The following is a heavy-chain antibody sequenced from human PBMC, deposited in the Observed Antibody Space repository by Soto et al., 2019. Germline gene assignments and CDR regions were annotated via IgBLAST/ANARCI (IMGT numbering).Heavy chain of an antibody. V-gene: IGHV3-53*01. Sequence: EEQLVESGGGLIQPGGSLRLSCAASGFTVNGNYMTWVRQAPGKGLEWVSVIYGGNSTSYADSVKGRFTISRDNSKNTLYLQMTSLRAEDTAVYYWAGKTTALRGGYWGQGTLVTVSS. CDR3: AGKTTALRGGY. D-gene: IGHD4-17*01. J-gene: IGHJ4*02. CDR2: IYGGNST. CDR1: GFTVNGNY.